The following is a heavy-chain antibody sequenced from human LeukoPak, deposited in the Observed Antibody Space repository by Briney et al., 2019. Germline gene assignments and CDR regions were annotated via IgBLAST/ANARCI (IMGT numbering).Heavy chain of an antibody. J-gene: IGHJ2*01. V-gene: IGHV3-74*01. Sequence: GGSLRLSCAASGFIFRNYWMYWVRQPPGKGLVWVSRINLDGRDTSYADSVKGRYTISRDNAKNTVYLQMNSLRAEDTAEYYCAKDADTATIIYWYFDLWGRGTLVTVSS. CDR1: GFIFRNYW. CDR3: AKDADTATIIYWYFDL. CDR2: INLDGRDT. D-gene: IGHD5-18*01.